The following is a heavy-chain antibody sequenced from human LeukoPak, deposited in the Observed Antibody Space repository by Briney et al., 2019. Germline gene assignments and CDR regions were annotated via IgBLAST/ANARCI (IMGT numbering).Heavy chain of an antibody. Sequence: SETLSLTCTVSGGSISSYYWSWIRQPAGKGLEWIGRIYTSGSTNYNPSLKSRVTISVDTSKNQFSLKLSSVTAADTAVYYCARVPYDSSGYYYAAAFDIWGQGTMVTVSS. CDR3: ARVPYDSSGYYYAAAFDI. CDR1: GGSISSYY. J-gene: IGHJ3*02. D-gene: IGHD3-22*01. CDR2: IYTSGST. V-gene: IGHV4-4*07.